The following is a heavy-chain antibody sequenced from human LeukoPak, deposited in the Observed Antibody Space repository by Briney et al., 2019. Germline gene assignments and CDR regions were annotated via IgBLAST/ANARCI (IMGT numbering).Heavy chain of an antibody. CDR2: IYYSGST. CDR1: GGSISRSSYY. D-gene: IGHD6-13*01. J-gene: IGHJ4*02. CDR3: ATHPGNIAATDY. Sequence: AQTLSLMCTLAGGSISRSSYYWGWIRQPPGKGPEWIASIYYSGSTYYNPSLKSRVTISVDNSKNKFSLKLSSVTAADTAVYYCATHPGNIAATDYWGQGTLVTVSS. V-gene: IGHV4-39*01.